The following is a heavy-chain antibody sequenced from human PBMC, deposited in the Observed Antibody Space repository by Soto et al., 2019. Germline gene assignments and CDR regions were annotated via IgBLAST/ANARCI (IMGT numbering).Heavy chain of an antibody. J-gene: IGHJ6*02. CDR1: GGSISSSNW. V-gene: IGHV4-4*02. Sequence: PSETLSLTCAVSGGSISSSNWWSWVRQPPGKGLEWIGEIYHSGSTNYNPSLKSRVTISVDKSKNQFSLKLSSVTAADTAVYYCARDKGKFYDFWSGSTSYYYYGMDVWGQGTTVT. CDR2: IYHSGST. CDR3: ARDKGKFYDFWSGSTSYYYYGMDV. D-gene: IGHD3-3*01.